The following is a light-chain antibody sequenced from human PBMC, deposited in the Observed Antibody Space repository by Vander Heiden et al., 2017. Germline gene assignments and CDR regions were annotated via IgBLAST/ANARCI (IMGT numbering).Light chain of an antibody. CDR1: QSVSSY. CDR2: DAS. J-gene: IGKJ4*01. CDR3: QQRSNWPLT. V-gene: IGKV3-11*01. Sequence: EIVLPQPPATLSLSPGERATLSCRTSQSVSSYLAWYQQKPGQAPRLLIYDASNRATGIPARFSGSGSGTDFTLTIISLEPEDFAVYYCQQRSNWPLTFGGGTKVEIK.